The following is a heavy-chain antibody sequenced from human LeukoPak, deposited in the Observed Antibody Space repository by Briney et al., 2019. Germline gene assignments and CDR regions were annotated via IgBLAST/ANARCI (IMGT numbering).Heavy chain of an antibody. CDR3: ARERVEMATNRGDNWFDP. J-gene: IGHJ5*02. D-gene: IGHD5-24*01. V-gene: IGHV4-34*01. CDR1: GGSFSGYY. Sequence: SETLSLTCAVYGGSFSGYYWSWIRQPPGKGLEWIGEINHSGSTNYNPSLKSRVTISVDTSKNQFSLKLSSVTAVDTAVYYCARERVEMATNRGDNWFDPWGQGTLVTVSS. CDR2: INHSGST.